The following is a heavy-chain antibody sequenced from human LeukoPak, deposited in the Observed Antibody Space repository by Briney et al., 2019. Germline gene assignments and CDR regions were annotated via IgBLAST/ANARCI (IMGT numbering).Heavy chain of an antibody. CDR1: GFAFSSNW. CDR2: ISTDARTI. CDR3: VRGQATAWGLDY. V-gene: IGHV3-74*01. J-gene: IGHJ4*02. D-gene: IGHD6-13*01. Sequence: GGSLRLSCAASGFAFSSNWMHWVRQAPGKGLVWVSHISTDARTITYAAFVKGRFTISRNNAKNTLYLQMNSLRAEDTALYYCVRGQATAWGLDYWGQGTLVTVSS.